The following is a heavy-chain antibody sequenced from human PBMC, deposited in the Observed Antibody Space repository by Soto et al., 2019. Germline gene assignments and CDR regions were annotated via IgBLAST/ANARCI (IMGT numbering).Heavy chain of an antibody. CDR1: CGSFSGYY. V-gene: IGHV4-34*01. D-gene: IGHD6-6*01. CDR2: INHSGRT. Sequence: QVQLQQWGAGLLKPSETLSLTCAVYCGSFSGYYWCWVRQPPGKGLEWIGEINHSGRTNYNPSLKSRVTMSVDTSKNQFSLKLSSVTAADTAVYYCARTSRFDCWGQGTLVTVSS. CDR3: ARTSRFDC. J-gene: IGHJ4*02.